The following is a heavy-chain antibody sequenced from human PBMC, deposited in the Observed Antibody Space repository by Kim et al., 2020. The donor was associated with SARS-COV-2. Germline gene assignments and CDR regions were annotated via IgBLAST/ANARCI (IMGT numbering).Heavy chain of an antibody. V-gene: IGHV4-31*02. CDR3: ARVGPTYYDFWSGSGYFDS. Sequence: SRDTISVDTSKNQFSLKLSSVTAADTAVYYCARVGPTYYDFWSGSGYFDSWGQGTLVTVSS. J-gene: IGHJ4*02. D-gene: IGHD3-3*01.